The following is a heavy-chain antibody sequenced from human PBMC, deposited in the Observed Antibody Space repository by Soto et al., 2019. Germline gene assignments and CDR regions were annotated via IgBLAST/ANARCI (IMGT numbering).Heavy chain of an antibody. V-gene: IGHV3-23*01. J-gene: IGHJ4*02. CDR2: ISGGSGDST. CDR1: GFTFSSYA. CDR3: AKNQPSWATRAAFDY. Sequence: PGGSLRLSCAASGFTFSSYAMNWVRQAPGKGLEWVSGISGGSGDSTFYADSVKGRFTISRDNSKNTLHLQMNSLRTEDTAVYYCAKNQPSWATRAAFDYWGQGTLVTVSS. D-gene: IGHD2-2*01.